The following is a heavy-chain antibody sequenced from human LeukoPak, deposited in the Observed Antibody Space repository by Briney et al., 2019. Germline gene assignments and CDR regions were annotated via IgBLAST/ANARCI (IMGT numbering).Heavy chain of an antibody. Sequence: GGSLRLSCAASGFTFSNYAMHWVRQAPGKGLEWVAVISYDGRNKYYADSAMGRFTISRDNSRNTLDLQMNSLRGEDTALYYRARAYSSSWYAWFDPWGQGTLVTVSS. D-gene: IGHD6-13*01. V-gene: IGHV3-30-3*01. CDR3: ARAYSSSWYAWFDP. J-gene: IGHJ5*02. CDR1: GFTFSNYA. CDR2: ISYDGRNK.